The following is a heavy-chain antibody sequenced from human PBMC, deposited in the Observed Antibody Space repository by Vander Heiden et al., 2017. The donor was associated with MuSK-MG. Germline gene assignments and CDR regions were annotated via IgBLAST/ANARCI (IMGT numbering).Heavy chain of an antibody. Sequence: QVQLQESGPGLVKPSQTLSLTCTVSGGSISSGGYYWSWIRQHPGKGLEWIGYIYYSGSTYYNPSLKSRVTISVDTSKNQFSLKLSSVTAADTAVYYCARVGTLRGVPRGWFDPWGQGTLVTVSS. CDR3: ARVGTLRGVPRGWFDP. J-gene: IGHJ5*02. D-gene: IGHD5-12*01. CDR1: GGSISSGGYY. CDR2: IYYSGST. V-gene: IGHV4-31*03.